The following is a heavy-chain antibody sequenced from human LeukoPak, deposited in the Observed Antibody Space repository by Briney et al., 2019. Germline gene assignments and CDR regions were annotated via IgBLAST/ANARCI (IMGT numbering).Heavy chain of an antibody. D-gene: IGHD6-13*01. CDR1: GGSISSYY. Sequence: KPSETLSLTCTVSGGSISSYYWSWIRQPPGKGLEWIGYIYYSGSTNYNPSLKSRVTISVDTSKNQFSLKLSSVTAADTAVYYCASTYSSSWYNWFDPWGQGTLGTVSS. V-gene: IGHV4-59*01. J-gene: IGHJ5*02. CDR3: ASTYSSSWYNWFDP. CDR2: IYYSGST.